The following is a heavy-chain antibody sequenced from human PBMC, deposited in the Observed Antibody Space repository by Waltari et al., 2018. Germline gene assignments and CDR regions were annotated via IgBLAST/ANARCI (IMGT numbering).Heavy chain of an antibody. CDR1: GGSFSGYY. J-gene: IGHJ4*02. V-gene: IGHV4-34*01. Sequence: QVQLQQWGAGLLKPSETLSLTCAVYGGSFSGYYWSWIRQHPGKGLEWIGEINHSGSTNYNPSLKSRVTISVDTSKNQFSLKLSSVTAADTAVYYCARTRIAAVRGPHYFDYWGQGTLVTVSS. CDR2: INHSGST. D-gene: IGHD6-13*01. CDR3: ARTRIAAVRGPHYFDY.